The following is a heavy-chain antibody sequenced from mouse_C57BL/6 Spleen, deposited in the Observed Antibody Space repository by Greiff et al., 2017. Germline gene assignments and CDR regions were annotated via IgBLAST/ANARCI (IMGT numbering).Heavy chain of an antibody. Sequence: ASQSLSLTCSVTGYSITSGYYWNWIRQFPGNKLEWMGYISYDGSNNYNPSLKNRISITRDTSKNQFFLKLNSVTTEDTATYYCAREGDGSSWFAYWGQGTLVTVSA. CDR3: AREGDGSSWFAY. J-gene: IGHJ3*01. D-gene: IGHD2-3*01. CDR1: GYSITSGYY. V-gene: IGHV3-6*01. CDR2: ISYDGSN.